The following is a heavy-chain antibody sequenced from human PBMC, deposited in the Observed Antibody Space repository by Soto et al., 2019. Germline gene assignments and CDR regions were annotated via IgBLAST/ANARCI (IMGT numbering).Heavy chain of an antibody. V-gene: IGHV4-30-2*01. D-gene: IGHD5-12*01. CDR2: IYHSGST. Sequence: QLQLRESGSGLVKPSQTLSLTCAVSGGSISSGGYSWSWIRQPPGKGLEWIGYIYHSGSTYYNPSLKSRVTIPVDRSKNQFSLKLSSVTAADTAVYYCAAGGGLPRYYWGQGTLVTVSS. J-gene: IGHJ4*02. CDR3: AAGGGLPRYY. CDR1: GGSISSGGYS.